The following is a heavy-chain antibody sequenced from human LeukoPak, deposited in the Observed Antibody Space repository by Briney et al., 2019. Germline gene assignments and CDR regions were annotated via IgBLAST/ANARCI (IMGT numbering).Heavy chain of an antibody. J-gene: IGHJ4*02. CDR1: GGSISTYY. CDR3: ARGDSGWSADFDY. Sequence: PSETLSLTCSVSGGSISTYYWSWLRQPPGKGLEWIGYIYYSGSTNYNPSLKSRVTISVDTSKNQFSLNLSSVTAADTAVYYCARGDSGWSADFDYWGQGTLVTVSS. V-gene: IGHV4-59*01. CDR2: IYYSGST. D-gene: IGHD6-19*01.